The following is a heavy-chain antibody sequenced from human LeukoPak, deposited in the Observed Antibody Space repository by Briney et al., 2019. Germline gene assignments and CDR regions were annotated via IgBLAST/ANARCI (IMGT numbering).Heavy chain of an antibody. CDR3: ARDTADIVVVPAAIHAPYYYYYMDV. CDR2: INPNSGGT. CDR1: GYTFTGYY. V-gene: IGHV1-2*02. D-gene: IGHD2-2*02. Sequence: GASVKVSCKATGYTFTGYYMHWVRQAPGQGLEWMGWINPNSGGTNYAQKFQGRVTMTRDTSISTAYMELSRLRSDDTAVYYCARDTADIVVVPAAIHAPYYYYYMDVWGKGTTVTVSS. J-gene: IGHJ6*03.